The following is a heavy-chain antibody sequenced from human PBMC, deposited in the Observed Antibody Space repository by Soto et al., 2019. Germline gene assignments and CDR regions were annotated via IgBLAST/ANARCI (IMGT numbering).Heavy chain of an antibody. CDR2: ISAYNGNT. V-gene: IGHV1-18*01. CDR1: GYTFTSYG. J-gene: IGHJ4*02. Sequence: ASVKVSCKASGYTFTSYGISWVRQAPGQGLEWMGWISAYNGNTNYAQKLQGRVTMTTDTSTSTAYMELRSLRSDDTAVYYCARVDYDSSGYYYVEYWGQGTLVTVSS. D-gene: IGHD3-22*01. CDR3: ARVDYDSSGYYYVEY.